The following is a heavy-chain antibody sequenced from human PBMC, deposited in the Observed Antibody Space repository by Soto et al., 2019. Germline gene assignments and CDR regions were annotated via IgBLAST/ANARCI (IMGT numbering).Heavy chain of an antibody. CDR2: INPNSGGT. V-gene: IGHV1-2*04. Sequence: ASVKVSCKASGYTFTGYYMHWVRQAPGQGLEWMGWINPNSGGTNYAQKFQGWVTMTRDTSISTAYMELSRLRSDDTAVYYCARVQRYSGYDPDYYYYYGMDVWGQGTTVTVSS. J-gene: IGHJ6*02. CDR1: GYTFTGYY. CDR3: ARVQRYSGYDPDYYYYYGMDV. D-gene: IGHD5-12*01.